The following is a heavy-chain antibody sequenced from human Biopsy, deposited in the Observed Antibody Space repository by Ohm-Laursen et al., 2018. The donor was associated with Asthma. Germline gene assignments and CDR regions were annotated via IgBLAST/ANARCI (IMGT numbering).Heavy chain of an antibody. CDR1: GASIGSRDHH. D-gene: IGHD2-15*01. J-gene: IGHJ6*02. V-gene: IGHV4-30-4*01. Sequence: PSQTLSLTCTVGGASIGSRDHHWSWIRQSPGTGLEWIGFVFWSGTTHYNRSLDRRLSIAIDTTRNGFSMTLRSVTAAGTAVDFCGRVARDGGLYCGIDVWGPGTTVSVS. CDR3: GRVARDGGLYCGIDV. CDR2: VFWSGTT.